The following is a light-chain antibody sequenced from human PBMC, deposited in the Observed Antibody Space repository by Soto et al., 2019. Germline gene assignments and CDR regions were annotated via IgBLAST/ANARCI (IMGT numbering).Light chain of an antibody. CDR1: QNIRFN. CDR3: HQYDNWPGA. J-gene: IGKJ1*01. CDR2: AAS. V-gene: IGKV3-15*01. Sequence: MVMTRSPAVGSGSPVEVGTRSFMASQNIRFNLAWYQQKPGQAPRLLISAASTRATGIPARFSGSGSGTEFTLTISSLQSEDFAIYYCHQYDNWPGAFGQGTKVDIK.